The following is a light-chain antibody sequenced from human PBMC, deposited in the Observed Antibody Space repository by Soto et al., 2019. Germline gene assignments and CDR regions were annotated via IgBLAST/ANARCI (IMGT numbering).Light chain of an antibody. V-gene: IGLV2-14*01. CDR2: DVT. CDR3: NSYSGGNTLYV. CDR1: SNDIGGYNF. J-gene: IGLJ1*01. Sequence: QSVLTQPASVAGSPGQSITIPCNGTSNDIGGYNFVSWFQQHPGKAPKLLICDVTRRPSGVSDCFSGSKSGNTASLTISGLQAEDEADYYCNSYSGGNTLYVFGSGTKLTVL.